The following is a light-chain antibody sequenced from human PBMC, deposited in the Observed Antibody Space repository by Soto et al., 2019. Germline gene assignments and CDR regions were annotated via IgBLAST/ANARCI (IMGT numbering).Light chain of an antibody. J-gene: IGKJ1*01. CDR2: GAS. V-gene: IGKV1-5*01. CDR3: LQDINYPWT. CDR1: QPISTW. Sequence: DIQVTQSPSTLSASVGDRVTITCRASQPISTWLAWYQEKPGKPPKVLIYGASNLQSGVPPRFSGSGSGTDFTLAISSLQPEDSATYYCLQDINYPWTFGQGTKVDIK.